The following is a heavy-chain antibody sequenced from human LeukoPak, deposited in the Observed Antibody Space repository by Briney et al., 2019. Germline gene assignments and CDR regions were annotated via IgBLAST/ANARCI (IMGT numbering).Heavy chain of an antibody. V-gene: IGHV3-23*01. CDR1: GFTFRSYA. J-gene: IGHJ4*02. D-gene: IGHD3-22*01. CDR2: ISGSGGST. Sequence: PGGSLRLSCAASGFTFRSYAMSWVRQAPGKGLEWVSAISGSGGSTYYADSVKGRFTISRDNSKNTLYLQMNSLRAEDTAVYYCAKSSSYYYDSSGYFDYWGQGTLVTVSS. CDR3: AKSSSYYYDSSGYFDY.